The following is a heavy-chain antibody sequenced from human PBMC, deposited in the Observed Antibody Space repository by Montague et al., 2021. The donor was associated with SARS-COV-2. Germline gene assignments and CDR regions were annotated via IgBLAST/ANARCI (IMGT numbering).Heavy chain of an antibody. CDR2: ISYDGSNK. CDR3: ARAGWRCSGGSCYSQGGFDX. D-gene: IGHD2-15*01. CDR1: GFIFSSYA. J-gene: IGHJ4*02. V-gene: IGHV3-30-3*01. Sequence: SLRLSCAASGFIFSSYAMHWVRQAPGKGLEWVAVISYDGSNKFYADSVKGRFTISRDNSKNTLYLRMSSLRAEDTAVYYCARAGWRCSGGSCYSQGGFDXWGQGTLVTVSS.